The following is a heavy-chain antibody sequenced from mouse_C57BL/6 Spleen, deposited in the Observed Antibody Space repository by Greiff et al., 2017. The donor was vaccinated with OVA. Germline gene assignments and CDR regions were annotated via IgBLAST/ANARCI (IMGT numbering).Heavy chain of an antibody. CDR2: IDPEDGAT. D-gene: IGHD1-1*01. J-gene: IGHJ2*01. V-gene: IGHV14-2*01. Sequence: EVQLQQSGAELVKPGASVKLSCTASGFNIKDYYMHWVKQRTEQGLEWIGRIDPEDGATKYAPKFQGKATITADTSSNTAYLQLSSLTSEDTAVYYCARLDLYGSSRYFDYWGQGTTLTVSS. CDR1: GFNIKDYY. CDR3: ARLDLYGSSRYFDY.